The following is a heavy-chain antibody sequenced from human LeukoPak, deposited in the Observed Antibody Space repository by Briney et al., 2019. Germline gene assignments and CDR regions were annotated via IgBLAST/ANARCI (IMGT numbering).Heavy chain of an antibody. CDR3: ARDGTYSSELSEGFDY. CDR2: ISSSSSTI. CDR1: GFTFSSYS. V-gene: IGHV3-48*01. D-gene: IGHD6-25*01. Sequence: GGSLRLSCAASGFTFSSYSMNWVRQAPGKGLEWVSYISSSSSTIYYADSVKGRFTISRDNAKDSLYLQMNSLRAEDTAVYYCARDGTYSSELSEGFDYWGQGTLVTVSS. J-gene: IGHJ4*02.